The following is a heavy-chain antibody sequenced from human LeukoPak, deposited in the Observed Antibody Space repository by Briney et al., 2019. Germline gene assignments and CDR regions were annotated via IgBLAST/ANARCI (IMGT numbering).Heavy chain of an antibody. D-gene: IGHD2-15*01. V-gene: IGHV3-23*01. CDR2: ISGSGGST. CDR1: GFTFSSYA. Sequence: GSLRLSCAASGFTFSSYAMSWVRQAPGKGLEWVSVISGSGGSTYYADSVKGRFTISRDNSKNTLYLQMNSLRAEDTAVYYCAKAPGSRCSGGSCYLGYWGQGTLVTVSS. CDR3: AKAPGSRCSGGSCYLGY. J-gene: IGHJ4*02.